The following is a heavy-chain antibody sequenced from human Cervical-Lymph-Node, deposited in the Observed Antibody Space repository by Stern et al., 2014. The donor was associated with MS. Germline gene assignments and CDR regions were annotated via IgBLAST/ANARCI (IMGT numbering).Heavy chain of an antibody. CDR2: HSAYNGNT. Sequence: VQLVESGAEVKKPGASVKVSCKASGYTFTSSGIRWVRQAPGHGLEWQEWHSAYNGNTNDAQKLQGRDTMTTDTSTSTAYMERRSLRSDDTAVYYCARGLLGSENAFDIWGQGTMVTVSS. J-gene: IGHJ3*02. D-gene: IGHD2-15*01. CDR3: ARGLLGSENAFDI. V-gene: IGHV1-18*01. CDR1: GYTFTSSG.